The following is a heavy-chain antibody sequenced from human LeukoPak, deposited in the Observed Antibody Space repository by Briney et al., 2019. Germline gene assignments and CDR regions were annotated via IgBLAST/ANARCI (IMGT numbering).Heavy chain of an antibody. D-gene: IGHD5-12*01. CDR2: LHADGIER. V-gene: IGHV3-7*01. CDR1: GFTLSGYW. Sequence: GGSLRLSCAASGFTLSGYWMSWIRQSPGKGLEWVARLHADGIERYYVDPVKGLFTISRENAKNSLHVQMYRLRRDHPAVYYCARGGYRFDYLGQGTLVTVSS. CDR3: ARGGYRFDY. J-gene: IGHJ4*02.